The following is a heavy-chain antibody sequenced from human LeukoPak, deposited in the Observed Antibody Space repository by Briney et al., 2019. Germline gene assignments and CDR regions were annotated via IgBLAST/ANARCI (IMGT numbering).Heavy chain of an antibody. V-gene: IGHV3-66*01. J-gene: IGHJ4*02. D-gene: IGHD1-26*01. CDR3: ARGLSWELPYYFDY. Sequence: GGSLRLSCAASGFTVSTNYMSWVRQAPGKGLEWVSVIYSGGSTYYTDSVKGRFTISRDNSKNTLDLQMNSLRAEDTAVYYCARGLSWELPYYFDYWGQGTLVTVSS. CDR1: GFTVSTNY. CDR2: IYSGGST.